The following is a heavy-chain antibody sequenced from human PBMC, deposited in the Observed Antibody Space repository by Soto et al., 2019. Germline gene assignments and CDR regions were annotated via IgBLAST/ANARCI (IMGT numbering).Heavy chain of an antibody. CDR3: AKNQGVELVPIATVEWFDP. V-gene: IGHV3-23*01. CDR1: GFIFENFV. Sequence: PGGSLRLSCAASGFIFENFVMSWVRQAPGKGLEWISSISGSGFKKYYADSVKGRFTISRDNSKSTVYLELNNLSAEDTAVYHCAKNQGVELVPIATVEWFDPWGPGAVITV. D-gene: IGHD1-1*01. CDR2: ISGSGFKK. J-gene: IGHJ5*02.